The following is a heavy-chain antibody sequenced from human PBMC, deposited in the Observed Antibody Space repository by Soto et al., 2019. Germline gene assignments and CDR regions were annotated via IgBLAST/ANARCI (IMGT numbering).Heavy chain of an antibody. CDR2: ISYDGSNK. CDR1: GFTFSSYA. V-gene: IGHV3-30-3*01. D-gene: IGHD4-17*01. CDR3: ERDQHGDYSLGD. Sequence: QVQLVESGGGVVQPGRSLRLSCAASGFTFSSYAMHWVRQAPGKGLEWVSVISYDGSNKYYAASVKGRFTISRDNSKNTRYPQMNTQSAEDTAVYYCERDQHGDYSLGDWGQGTMVTVSS. J-gene: IGHJ4*02.